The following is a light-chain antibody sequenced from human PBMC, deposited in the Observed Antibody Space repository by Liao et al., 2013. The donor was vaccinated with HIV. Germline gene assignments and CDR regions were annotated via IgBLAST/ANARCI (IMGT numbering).Light chain of an antibody. CDR3: QAWDSNSYV. CDR1: NLGEKS. J-gene: IGLJ1*01. V-gene: IGLV3-1*01. CDR2: QDT. Sequence: SYDLTQPPSVSVSPGQTASISCSGDNLGEKSASWYQQKPGQSPVLVIYQDTKRPSGIPERFSGSNSGNTATLTISGTQAMDEADYYCQAWDSNSYVFGTGTKVTVL.